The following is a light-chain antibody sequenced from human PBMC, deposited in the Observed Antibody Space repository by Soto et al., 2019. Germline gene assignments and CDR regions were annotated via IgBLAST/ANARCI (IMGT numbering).Light chain of an antibody. V-gene: IGLV2-14*01. Sequence: QSALTQPASVSGSPGQSITICCTGTSSDGGGYNYVSWYQQHPGKAPKLIIYDVSNRPSGVSNRFSGSKSGNTASLTISGLQAEDEADYYCISYTSSSPYVFGTGTKVTVL. CDR2: DVS. J-gene: IGLJ1*01. CDR3: ISYTSSSPYV. CDR1: SSDGGGYNY.